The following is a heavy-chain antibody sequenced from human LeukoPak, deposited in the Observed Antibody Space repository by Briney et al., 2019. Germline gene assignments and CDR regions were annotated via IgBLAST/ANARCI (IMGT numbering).Heavy chain of an antibody. Sequence: ASVKVSCKASGYTFTGYYMHWVRQAPGQGVEWMGWINPNSGGTNYAQKFQGGVTMTRDTSISTAYMELSRLRSDDTAVYYCARDSLELHFDYWGQGTLVTVSS. CDR3: ARDSLELHFDY. CDR1: GYTFTGYY. J-gene: IGHJ4*02. V-gene: IGHV1-2*02. CDR2: INPNSGGT. D-gene: IGHD1-7*01.